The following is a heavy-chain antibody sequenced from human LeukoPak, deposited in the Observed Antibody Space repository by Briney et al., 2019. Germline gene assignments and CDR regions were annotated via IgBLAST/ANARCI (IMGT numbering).Heavy chain of an antibody. J-gene: IGHJ6*04. V-gene: IGHV1-46*01. Sequence: GASVKVSCKASGYTFTSYYMHWVRQAPGQGLEWMGIINPSGCSTSYAQKFQGRVTMTRDTSTSTVYMELSSLRSVDTAVYYCARTESGRENTAMVDYYYYGMDVGGKGTTVTVST. CDR2: INPSGCST. CDR1: GYTFTSYY. CDR3: ARTESGRENTAMVDYYYYGMDV. D-gene: IGHD5-18*01.